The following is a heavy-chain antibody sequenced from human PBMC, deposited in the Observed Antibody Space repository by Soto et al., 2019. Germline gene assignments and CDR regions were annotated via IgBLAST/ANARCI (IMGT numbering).Heavy chain of an antibody. V-gene: IGHV5-51*01. J-gene: IGHJ4*02. CDR1: GYSFTNYW. CDR2: IYPGDSDT. Sequence: PGESLKISCKGSGYSFTNYWIGWVRQKPGKGLEWMGIIYPGDSDTKYSPSFQGQVTISAGKSITTAYLQWSSLKASDTAMYYCARLGPSGWSNFDYWGQGTLVTVPQ. CDR3: ARLGPSGWSNFDY. D-gene: IGHD6-19*01.